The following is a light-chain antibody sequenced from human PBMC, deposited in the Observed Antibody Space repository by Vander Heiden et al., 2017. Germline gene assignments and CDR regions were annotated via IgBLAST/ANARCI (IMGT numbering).Light chain of an antibody. V-gene: IGKV3-11*01. Sequence: EIVLTQSPATLSLSPGERATLSCRASQSVSNFLAWYQQKPGQAPRLLIYDASNRATGIPARFSGGGSGTDFTLTISSLEPEDFVLYYCQQRSFCPHTFGQGTKMEIK. CDR3: QQRSFCPHT. CDR2: DAS. CDR1: QSVSNF. J-gene: IGKJ2*01.